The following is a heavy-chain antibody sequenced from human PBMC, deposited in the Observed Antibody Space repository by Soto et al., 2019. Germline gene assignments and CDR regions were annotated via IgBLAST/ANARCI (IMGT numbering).Heavy chain of an antibody. CDR2: IYYSGST. CDR1: GGSISSYY. J-gene: IGHJ4*02. D-gene: IGHD4-17*01. Sequence: PSETLSLTSTVSGGSISSYYWSWIRQPPGKGLEWIGYIYYSGSTNYNPSLKSRVTISVDTSKNQFSLKLSSVTAADTAVYYCATSTTVTLIWNYWGQGTLVTVSS. CDR3: ATSTTVTLIWNY. V-gene: IGHV4-59*01.